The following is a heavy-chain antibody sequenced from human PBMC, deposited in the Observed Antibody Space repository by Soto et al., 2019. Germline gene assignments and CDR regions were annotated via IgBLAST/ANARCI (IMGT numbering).Heavy chain of an antibody. V-gene: IGHV3-23*01. Sequence: EVQLLESGGGLVQPGGSLRLSCADSGFTFVNFAMSWVRQAPGKGLEWVSAISGSGDSTYYADSVKGRFTISRDNSKNPLYLQMNSLRAEDTAVYYCAKGGYCSGGTCGQGSYYFDYWGQGTLVTVSS. J-gene: IGHJ4*02. CDR2: ISGSGDST. CDR1: GFTFVNFA. CDR3: AKGGYCSGGTCGQGSYYFDY. D-gene: IGHD2-15*01.